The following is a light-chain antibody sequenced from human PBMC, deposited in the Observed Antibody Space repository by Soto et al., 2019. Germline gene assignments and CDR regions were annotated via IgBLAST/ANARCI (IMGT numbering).Light chain of an antibody. Sequence: EIQITQSPSSLSASVGARVTITCQASQDISNHLNWYQQKPGKAPKLLIYDASNLETGVPSRFSGSGSGTDCTVTISSLQPEDFATYSCQQYYNLPITFAQGTRLEI. CDR1: QDISNH. J-gene: IGKJ5*01. V-gene: IGKV1-33*01. CDR2: DAS. CDR3: QQYYNLPIT.